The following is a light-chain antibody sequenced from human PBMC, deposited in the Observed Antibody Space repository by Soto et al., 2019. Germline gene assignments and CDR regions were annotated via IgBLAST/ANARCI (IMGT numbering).Light chain of an antibody. CDR2: AAS. V-gene: IGKV1-16*02. CDR3: KQYRSSPFT. J-gene: IGKJ5*01. CDR1: QDISNF. Sequence: DIQMTQSPSSLSASVGDRVTITCRASQDISNFLAWFQQKPGKAPKSLIYAASSLQSGVPSKFSGIVFGTFSSLTISRLQPEDFAIYTRKQYRSSPFT.